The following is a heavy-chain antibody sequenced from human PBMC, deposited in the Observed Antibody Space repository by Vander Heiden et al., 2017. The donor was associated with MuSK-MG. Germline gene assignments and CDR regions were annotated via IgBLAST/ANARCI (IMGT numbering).Heavy chain of an antibody. CDR1: GYTFTSYA. J-gene: IGHJ5*02. CDR3: ARDQGGSGRRGGWFDP. CDR2: INAGNGNT. Sequence: QVQLVQSGAEVKKPGASVKVSCKASGYTFTSYAMHWVRQAPGQRLEWMGWINAGNGNTKYSQKFQGRVTITRDTSASTAYMELSSLRSEDTAVYYCARDQGGSGRRGGWFDPWGQGTLVTVSS. D-gene: IGHD3-10*01. V-gene: IGHV1-3*01.